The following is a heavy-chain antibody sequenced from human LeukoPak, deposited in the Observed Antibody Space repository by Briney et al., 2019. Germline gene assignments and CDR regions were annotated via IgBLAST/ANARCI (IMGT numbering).Heavy chain of an antibody. D-gene: IGHD1-1*01. CDR3: ARGTSGTTAYYYYMDV. J-gene: IGHJ6*03. CDR1: GFTFSSYG. V-gene: IGHV3-30*02. CDR2: IRYDGSNK. Sequence: GGSLRLSCAASGFTFSSYGMHWVRQAPGKGLEWVAFIRYDGSNKYYADSVKGRFTISRDNSKNILYLQMNSLRAEDTAVYYCARGTSGTTAYYYYMDVWGKGTTVTISS.